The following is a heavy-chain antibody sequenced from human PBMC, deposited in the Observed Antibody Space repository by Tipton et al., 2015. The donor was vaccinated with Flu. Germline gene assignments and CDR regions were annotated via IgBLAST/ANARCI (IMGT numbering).Heavy chain of an antibody. V-gene: IGHV3-7*01. CDR2: INQDGSEK. CDR1: GFTFSRYA. CDR3: AREEGHYYDSSGFFDY. Sequence: SLRLSCAASGFTFSRYAMTWVRQAPGKGLEWVANINQDGSEKYYVDSVKGRFTISRDNGKNSLYLQMNSLRAEDTAVYYCAREEGHYYDSSGFFDYWGQGTLVTVSS. J-gene: IGHJ4*02. D-gene: IGHD3-22*01.